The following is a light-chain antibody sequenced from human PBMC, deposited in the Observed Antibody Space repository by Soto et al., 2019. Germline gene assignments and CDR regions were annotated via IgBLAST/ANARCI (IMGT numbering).Light chain of an antibody. CDR3: QQYSDWPT. CDR2: GAS. J-gene: IGKJ1*01. Sequence: EVVLTQSPGTLSLSPGERATLSCRASRTVDGNYLAWYHQKPGQAPRLLIYGASTRATNIPARFSGSGSGTDFSLTISSLQSEDYSVYFCQQYSDWPTFGQGTKVDI. V-gene: IGKV3-15*01. CDR1: RTVDGN.